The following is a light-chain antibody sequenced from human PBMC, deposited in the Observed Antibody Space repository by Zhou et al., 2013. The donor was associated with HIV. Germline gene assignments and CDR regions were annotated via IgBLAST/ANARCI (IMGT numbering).Light chain of an antibody. Sequence: ATRMTQSPSSLSASTGDRVNITCRASQDISDYLAWYQQKPGKAPKLLIHTAFILQSGVPSRFSGSGSGTDFTLTISCLQPDDFATYFCQQSYTFPITFGQGTRLDIK. CDR3: QQSYTFPIT. CDR1: QDISDY. J-gene: IGKJ5*01. V-gene: IGKV1-8*01. CDR2: TAF.